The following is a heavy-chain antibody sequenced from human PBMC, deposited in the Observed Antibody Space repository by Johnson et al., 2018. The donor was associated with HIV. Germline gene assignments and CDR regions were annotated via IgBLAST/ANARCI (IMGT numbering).Heavy chain of an antibody. Sequence: QMQLVESGGGVVQPGRSLRLSCAASGFTFSSYTMHWVRQAPGKGLEWVAVISYDGSNKYYADSVKGRLTISRDNSKNTLYLQMNSLRTEDTAVYYCARGLLWFGELLEAFDIWGQGTMVTVSS. CDR1: GFTFSSYT. CDR3: ARGLLWFGELLEAFDI. J-gene: IGHJ3*02. CDR2: ISYDGSNK. D-gene: IGHD3-10*01. V-gene: IGHV3-30*14.